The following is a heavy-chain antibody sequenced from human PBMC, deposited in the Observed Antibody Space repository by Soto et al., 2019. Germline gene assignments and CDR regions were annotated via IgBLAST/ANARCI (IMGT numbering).Heavy chain of an antibody. CDR3: ARDTRGGMSPPPDGFDI. CDR2: ISSSSSYT. J-gene: IGHJ3*02. D-gene: IGHD3-10*01. CDR1: GFTFSDYY. V-gene: IGHV3-11*06. Sequence: PGGSLRLSCAASGFTFSDYYISWIRQGPGKGLEWVSYISSSSSYTNYADSVKGRFTISRDNAKNSLYLQMNSLRAEDTAVYYCARDTRGGMSPPPDGFDIWGQGTMVTVSS.